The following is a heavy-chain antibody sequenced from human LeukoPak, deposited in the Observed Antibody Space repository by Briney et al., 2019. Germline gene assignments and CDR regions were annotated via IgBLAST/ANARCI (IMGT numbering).Heavy chain of an antibody. V-gene: IGHV3-53*01. D-gene: IGHD6-19*01. CDR2: IFSGGST. CDR1: GFTVSSNY. CDR3: ARDLKTSGWYGDFDY. J-gene: IGHJ4*02. Sequence: TGGSLRLSCVASGFTVSSNYMSWVGQAPGKGLEWVSAIFSGGSTFYADSVTGRSTISRDNSKNTVYLEMNSLRAEDTAVYYCARDLKTSGWYGDFDYWGQGTLVTVSS.